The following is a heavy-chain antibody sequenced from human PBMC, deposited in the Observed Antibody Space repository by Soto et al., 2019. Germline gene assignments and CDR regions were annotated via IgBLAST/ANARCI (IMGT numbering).Heavy chain of an antibody. Sequence: ASVKVSCKASGYTFTSYGISWVRQAPGQGLEWMGWISAYNGNTNYAQKLQGRVTMTTDASTSTAYMELRSLRSDDTAVYYCARAAREKQLVVGFDPWGQGTLVTVSS. CDR2: ISAYNGNT. J-gene: IGHJ5*02. V-gene: IGHV1-18*04. CDR1: GYTFTSYG. D-gene: IGHD6-6*01. CDR3: ARAAREKQLVVGFDP.